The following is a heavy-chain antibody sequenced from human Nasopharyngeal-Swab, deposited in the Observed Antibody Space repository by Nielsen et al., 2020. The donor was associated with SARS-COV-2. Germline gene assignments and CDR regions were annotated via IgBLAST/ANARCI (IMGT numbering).Heavy chain of an antibody. V-gene: IGHV3-64*04. J-gene: IGHJ3*02. CDR3: ARDPDNWNYVGDAFDI. CDR1: GFTFSLFA. CDR2: LNDYEDRL. D-gene: IGHD1-7*01. Sequence: GESLKISCSASGFTFSLFAMHWVRQAPGKGLEYVSTLNDYEDRLYYADSVKGRFTISRDNSKNTLYLQMNSLRAEDTAVYYCARDPDNWNYVGDAFDIWGQGTMVTVSS.